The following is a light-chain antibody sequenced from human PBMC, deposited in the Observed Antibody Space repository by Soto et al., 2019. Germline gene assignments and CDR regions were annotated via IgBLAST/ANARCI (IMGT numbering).Light chain of an antibody. CDR2: KAS. V-gene: IGKV1-5*03. Sequence: DIQMTQSPSTLSASVGDRVTITCRASPSISSWLSWYQQKQGKAPKLLIYKASSLESGVPSRFSGRGSGKEFTLTLSSLQPDDFATYYCQQYNSYSRTFGQGTKVEIK. CDR3: QQYNSYSRT. CDR1: PSISSW. J-gene: IGKJ1*01.